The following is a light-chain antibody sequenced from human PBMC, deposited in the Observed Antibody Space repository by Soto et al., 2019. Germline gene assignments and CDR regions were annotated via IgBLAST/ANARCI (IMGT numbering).Light chain of an antibody. CDR3: VLYMGSGISV. Sequence: QTVVTQEPSFSVSPGRTVTLTCGLSSGSVSTSCYPSWYQQTPGQAPRTLIYNTNTRSSGVPDRFSGSILGNKAALTITGAQADDESEYYCVLYMGSGISVFGGGTKLTVL. V-gene: IGLV8-61*01. CDR1: SGSVSTSCY. CDR2: NTN. J-gene: IGLJ2*01.